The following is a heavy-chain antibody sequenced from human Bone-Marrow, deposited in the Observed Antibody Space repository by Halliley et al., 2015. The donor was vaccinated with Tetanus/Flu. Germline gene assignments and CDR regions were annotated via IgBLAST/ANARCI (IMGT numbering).Heavy chain of an antibody. Sequence: IYNEGGADAADPVKGRVTTSRDTSKNTLYLQMNSLRAEDTAIYYCARVKAGGGLDYHNHYGMDGWGQGSSVTVSS. V-gene: IGHV3-53*01. CDR2: IYNEGGA. D-gene: IGHD6-19*01. CDR3: ARVKAGGGLDYHNHYGMDG. J-gene: IGHJ6*02.